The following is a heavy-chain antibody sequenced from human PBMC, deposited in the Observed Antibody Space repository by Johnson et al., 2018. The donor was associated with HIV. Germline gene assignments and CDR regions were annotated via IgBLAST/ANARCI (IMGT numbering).Heavy chain of an antibody. D-gene: IGHD6-13*01. CDR2: ISGSGGST. CDR3: AFSSWYAFDI. J-gene: IGHJ3*02. Sequence: EVQFVESGGGVVQPGRSLRLSCEASGFIFKSYAMHWVRQAPGKGLEWVSTISGSGGSTYYADSVKGRFTISRDNSKNTLYLQMNSLRAEDTAVYYCAFSSWYAFDIWGQGTMVTVSS. CDR1: GFIFKSYA. V-gene: IGHV3-23*04.